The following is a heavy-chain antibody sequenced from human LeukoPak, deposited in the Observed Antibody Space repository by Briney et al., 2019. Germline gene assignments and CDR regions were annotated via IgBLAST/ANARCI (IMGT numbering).Heavy chain of an antibody. CDR3: ARDDYGDNYGMDV. D-gene: IGHD4-17*01. Sequence: GGSLRLSCAASGFTFSSYGMHWVRQAPGKGLEWVAVIWYDGSNKYYADSVKGRFTISRDNSKNTLYLQMSSLRAEDTAVYYCARDDYGDNYGMDVWGQGTTVTVSS. CDR2: IWYDGSNK. CDR1: GFTFSSYG. V-gene: IGHV3-33*01. J-gene: IGHJ6*02.